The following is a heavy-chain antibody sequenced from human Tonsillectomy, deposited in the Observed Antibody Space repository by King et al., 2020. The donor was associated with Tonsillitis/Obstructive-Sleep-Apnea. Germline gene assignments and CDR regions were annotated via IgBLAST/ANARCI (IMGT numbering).Heavy chain of an antibody. D-gene: IGHD4-17*01. CDR2: IYNSGST. J-gene: IGHJ4*02. CDR3: ARGYFGDYPGSFDS. Sequence: VQLQESGPGLVKPSETLSLTCTVSGGSISSYYWSWIRQPPGKGLEWIGYIYNSGSTNYNPSLKSRVTISVDTSKNQFSLKLSSVTAADTAVYYCARGYFGDYPGSFDSWGQGTLVTVSS. V-gene: IGHV4-59*01. CDR1: GGSISSYY.